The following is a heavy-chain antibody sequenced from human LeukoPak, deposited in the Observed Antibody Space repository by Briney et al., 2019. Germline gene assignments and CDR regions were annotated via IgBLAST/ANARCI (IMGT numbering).Heavy chain of an antibody. J-gene: IGHJ4*02. CDR3: ARETYGSGSYSFDY. CDR1: GGSISSSSYY. CDR2: IYYSGST. V-gene: IGHV4-39*02. D-gene: IGHD3-10*01. Sequence: SETLSLTCTVSGGSISSSSYYWGWIRQPPGKGLEWIGSIYYSGSTYYNPSLKSRVTISVDTSKNQFSLKLSSVTAADTAVYYCARETYGSGSYSFDYWGQGTLVPVSS.